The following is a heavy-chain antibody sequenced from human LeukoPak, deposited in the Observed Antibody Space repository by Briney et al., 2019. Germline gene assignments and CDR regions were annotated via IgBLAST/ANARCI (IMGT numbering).Heavy chain of an antibody. D-gene: IGHD3-10*01. Sequence: SQTLSLTCTVSGGSINSGNYYWSWIRQPAGEGLEWIGRIYPSGSTEYSPSLKSRVTISVDTSKNQFSLRLSSVTAADTALYYCSGENLYYYGSGSVFDYWGQGALVTVSS. CDR2: IYPSGST. CDR3: SGENLYYYGSGSVFDY. CDR1: GGSINSGNYY. V-gene: IGHV4-61*02. J-gene: IGHJ4*02.